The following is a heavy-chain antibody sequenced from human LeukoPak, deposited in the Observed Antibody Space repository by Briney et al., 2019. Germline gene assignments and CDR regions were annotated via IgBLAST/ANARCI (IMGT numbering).Heavy chain of an antibody. CDR1: SGSFTSSY. V-gene: IGHV4-59*13. CDR2: MYYDGRT. J-gene: IGHJ4*02. D-gene: IGHD3-3*01. CDR3: TRGTGWLTTD. Sequence: SDTLSLTRIVSSGSFTSSYWSWFRQPPGERLEWIGYMYYDGRTNYNPSLKSRVTISIDTSKKQLSLKLTSVTTADTAVYYCTRGTGWLTTDWGQGTLVTVSS.